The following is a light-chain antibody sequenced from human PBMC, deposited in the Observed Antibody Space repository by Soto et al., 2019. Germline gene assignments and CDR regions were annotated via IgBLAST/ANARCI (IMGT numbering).Light chain of an antibody. V-gene: IGLV1-44*01. J-gene: IGLJ1*01. CDR1: SSNIGSNT. CDR2: SNN. Sequence: QSALTQPPSASGTPGQRVTISCSGSSSNIGSNTVNWYQQLPGTAPKLLIYSNNQRPSGVPDRFSGSKSGTSASLAISGLQSDDEADYYCAAWDDGLNGYVFGTGTKVTVL. CDR3: AAWDDGLNGYV.